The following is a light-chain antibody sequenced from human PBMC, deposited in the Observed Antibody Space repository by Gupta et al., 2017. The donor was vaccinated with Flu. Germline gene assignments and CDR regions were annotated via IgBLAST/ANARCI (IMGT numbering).Light chain of an antibody. CDR3: SSYAGNDNWG. Sequence: SVTISCTGTSSDVGVYNFDSWYQQLPGKAPDLVIYEVTTRPSGVPDRFSGSKSGNTAFLTVSGLQAEEDADYYCSSYAGNDNWGFVGGTKLTVL. CDR2: EVT. V-gene: IGLV2-8*01. CDR1: SSDVGVYNF. J-gene: IGLJ3*02.